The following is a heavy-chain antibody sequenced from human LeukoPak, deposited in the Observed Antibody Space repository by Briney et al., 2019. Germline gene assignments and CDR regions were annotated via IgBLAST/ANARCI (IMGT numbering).Heavy chain of an antibody. CDR1: GGSISSYY. V-gene: IGHV4-59*08. J-gene: IGHJ4*02. CDR2: IYYSGST. Sequence: SETLSLTCTVSGGSISSYYWSWIRQPPGKGLEWIGYIYYSGSTNYNPSLKSRVTISVDTSKNQFSLKLSSVTAADTAVYYCASPVTTGFWGQGTLVTVSS. CDR3: ASPVTTGF. D-gene: IGHD1-14*01.